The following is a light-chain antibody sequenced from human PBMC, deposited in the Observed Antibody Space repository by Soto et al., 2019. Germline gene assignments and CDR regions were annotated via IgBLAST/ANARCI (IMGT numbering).Light chain of an antibody. CDR3: QQYNNWPQT. CDR1: QSVSSN. J-gene: IGKJ1*01. CDR2: GAS. Sequence: EFVMIQSPATLSVSPGERATLSCRASQSVSSNLAWYQQKPGQAPRLLIYGASTRATGIPARFSGSGSGTEFTLTISSLQSEDFAVYYCQQYNNWPQTFGQGTKVDIK. V-gene: IGKV3-15*01.